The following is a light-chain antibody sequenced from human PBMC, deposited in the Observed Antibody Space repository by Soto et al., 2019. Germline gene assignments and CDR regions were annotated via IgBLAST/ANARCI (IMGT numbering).Light chain of an antibody. CDR1: QSVSSSY. CDR2: GAS. CDR3: QQYGSSFPIT. Sequence: EIVLTQSPGTLSLSPGERATLSCRASQSVSSSYLAWYQQKPGQAPRLLMYGASIRVTGIPDRISGSGSGTDFTLTISRLEPEDFAVYYCQQYGSSFPITFGQGTRLEIK. J-gene: IGKJ5*01. V-gene: IGKV3-20*01.